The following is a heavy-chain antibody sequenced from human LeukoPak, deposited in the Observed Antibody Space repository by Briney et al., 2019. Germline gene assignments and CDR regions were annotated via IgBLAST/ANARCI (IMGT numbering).Heavy chain of an antibody. J-gene: IGHJ4*02. V-gene: IGHV4-59*08. D-gene: IGHD2-2*01. CDR1: GGSISSYY. CDR3: ARQTHPTDLGYCSSTTCPYFFDS. Sequence: SETLSLTCTVSGGSISSYYWSRIRQPPGKGLEWIGYISYSGYTNNNPSLKSRVTMSVDTSKNQFSLKLSSVTAADTAVYYCARQTHPTDLGYCSSTTCPYFFDSWGQGTLVTVSS. CDR2: ISYSGYT.